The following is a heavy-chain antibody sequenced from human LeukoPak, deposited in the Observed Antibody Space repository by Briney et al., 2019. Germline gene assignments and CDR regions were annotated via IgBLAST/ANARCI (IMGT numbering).Heavy chain of an antibody. CDR2: ISGSGSST. Sequence: GGSLRLSCAASGFTFSRYAMTWVRQAPGKGLEGVSGISGSGSSTYYADSVKGRFTISRDNSKNTVYLQMNSLRAEDTAVYYCAKADTMIVVVPTGYWGQGILVTVSS. D-gene: IGHD3-22*01. V-gene: IGHV3-23*01. CDR1: GFTFSRYA. CDR3: AKADTMIVVVPTGY. J-gene: IGHJ4*02.